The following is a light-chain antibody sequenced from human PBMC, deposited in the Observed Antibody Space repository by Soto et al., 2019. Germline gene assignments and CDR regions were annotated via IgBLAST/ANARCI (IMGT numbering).Light chain of an antibody. Sequence: EIVMTQSPATLSVSPGERATLSCRASQSVSSSLAWYQQKPGQAPRLLIYGASIRATGIPARFSGSGSGTEFTLTISSLQSEDFSVYYCQQYNNWWTFGQGTKVEIK. CDR2: GAS. V-gene: IGKV3-15*01. CDR1: QSVSSS. CDR3: QQYNNWWT. J-gene: IGKJ1*01.